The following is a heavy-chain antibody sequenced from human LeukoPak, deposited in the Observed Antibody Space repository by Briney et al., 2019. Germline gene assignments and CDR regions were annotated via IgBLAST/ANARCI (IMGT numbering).Heavy chain of an antibody. CDR2: IESKTDGGTT. CDR3: TTDLYYYDSSGYYPPGFDY. CDR1: GFSFSDAW. Sequence: GGSHRLSCAVSGFSFSDAWMSWVRQTPGKGLEWVGRIESKTDGGTTDYAAPVKGRFTISRDDSKNTLYLQMNSLKTEDTAVYYCTTDLYYYDSSGYYPPGFDYWGQGTLVTVSS. D-gene: IGHD3-22*01. V-gene: IGHV3-15*04. J-gene: IGHJ4*02.